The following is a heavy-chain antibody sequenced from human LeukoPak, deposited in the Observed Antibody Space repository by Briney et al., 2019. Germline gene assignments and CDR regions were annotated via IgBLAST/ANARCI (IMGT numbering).Heavy chain of an antibody. J-gene: IGHJ5*02. D-gene: IGHD3-22*01. CDR2: INPNSGGT. CDR1: GGTFSSYA. CDR3: AREPPHFDIDYYDSSGPRFDP. V-gene: IGHV1-2*02. Sequence: ASVKVSCKASGGTFSSYAISWVRQAPGQGLEWMGWINPNSGGTNYAQKFQGRVTMTRDTSISTAYMELSRLRSDDTAVYYCAREPPHFDIDYYDSSGPRFDPWGQGTLVTVSS.